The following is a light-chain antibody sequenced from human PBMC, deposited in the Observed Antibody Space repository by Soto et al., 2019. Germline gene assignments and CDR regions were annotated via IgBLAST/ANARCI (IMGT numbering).Light chain of an antibody. J-gene: IGKJ1*01. CDR3: QHYNTWPWT. Sequence: TVVTQSPATLSVSPGETATLSCRASQSVNSNLAWYQQKLGQAPRVLIYGASTRATGVPARFSGRGSGTEFILTISSLQSEDFAVYFCQHYNTWPWTFGQGTKVESK. V-gene: IGKV3-15*01. CDR2: GAS. CDR1: QSVNSN.